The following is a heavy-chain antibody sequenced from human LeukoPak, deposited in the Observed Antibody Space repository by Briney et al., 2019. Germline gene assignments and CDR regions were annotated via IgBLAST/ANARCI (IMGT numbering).Heavy chain of an antibody. V-gene: IGHV4-34*01. CDR2: INHSGSN. CDR3: ARARDYGDYVDY. J-gene: IGHJ4*02. CDR1: GGSFSGYH. Sequence: SETLSLTCAVYGGSFSGYHWMCLRHPPGKGRVWLVEINHSGSNNYNPSLKSRVTISVDTSKNQFSLKMSSLTAAETAVYYCARARDYGDYVDYWGQGTLVTVSP. D-gene: IGHD4-17*01.